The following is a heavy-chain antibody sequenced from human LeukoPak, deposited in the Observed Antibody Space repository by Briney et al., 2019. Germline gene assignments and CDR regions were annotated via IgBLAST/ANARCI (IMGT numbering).Heavy chain of an antibody. CDR1: GFTFGGYG. CDR3: TRYNNDHFDY. Sequence: GGSLRLSCAGSGFTFGGYGMHWFRQTPGKGLECVAVIAYDGSRAFYADSVRGRFTISRDNSKNTMSVQMDDLRAEDTAVYYCTRYNNDHFDYWGQGTLVTVSS. D-gene: IGHD1-14*01. V-gene: IGHV3-33*01. J-gene: IGHJ4*02. CDR2: IAYDGSRA.